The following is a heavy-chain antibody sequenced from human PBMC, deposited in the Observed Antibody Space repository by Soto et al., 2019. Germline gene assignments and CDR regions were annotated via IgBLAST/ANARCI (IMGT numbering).Heavy chain of an antibody. V-gene: IGHV4-30-2*01. CDR3: ARGKMGQMGAPNWFDP. CDR2: IYHSGST. D-gene: IGHD3-16*01. Sequence: PSETLSLTGAVSGGSISSGGYSWSWIRQPPGKGLEWIGYIYHSGSTYYNPSLKSRVTISVDRSKNQFSLKLSSVTAADTAVYYCARGKMGQMGAPNWFDPWGQGTLVTVSS. CDR1: GGSISSGGYS. J-gene: IGHJ5*02.